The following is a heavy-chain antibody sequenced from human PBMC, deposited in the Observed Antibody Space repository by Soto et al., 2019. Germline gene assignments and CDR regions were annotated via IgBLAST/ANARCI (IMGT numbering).Heavy chain of an antibody. V-gene: IGHV3-30*18. Sequence: VQLVESGGGLVQPGVSLRLSCAASGFTFSTYSMNWVRQAPGKGLEWVAVISYDGSNKYYADSVKGRFTISRDNSKNTLYLQMNSLRAEDTAVYYCAKEWHSYGYYFDYWGQGTLVTVSS. D-gene: IGHD5-18*01. CDR1: GFTFSTYS. CDR3: AKEWHSYGYYFDY. J-gene: IGHJ4*02. CDR2: ISYDGSNK.